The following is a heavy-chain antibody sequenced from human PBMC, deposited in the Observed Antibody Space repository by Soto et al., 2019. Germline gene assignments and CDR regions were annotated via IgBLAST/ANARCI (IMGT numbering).Heavy chain of an antibody. D-gene: IGHD3-10*01. CDR3: ARTTMVRGVIIEWRLDP. CDR2: IYTSGST. J-gene: IGHJ5*02. Sequence: SETLSLTCTVSGGSISSYYWSWIRQPAGKGLEWIGRIYTSGSTNYNPSLRSRVTMSVDTSKNQFSLKLSSVTAADTAVYYCARTTMVRGVIIEWRLDPWGQGPLVTVYS. V-gene: IGHV4-4*07. CDR1: GGSISSYY.